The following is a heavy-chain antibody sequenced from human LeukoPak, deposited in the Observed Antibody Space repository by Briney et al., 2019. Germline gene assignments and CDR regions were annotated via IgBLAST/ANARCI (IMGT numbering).Heavy chain of an antibody. CDR3: ARGYSSSSGRNWFDP. Sequence: PGGSLRLSCVASGFTFSSYEMNSVRQAPGKGLEWVSYISSSGNTVYYADSVKGRFTISRDNAQNSLYLQMNSLRAEDTAVYYCARGYSSSSGRNWFDPWGQGTLVTVSS. D-gene: IGHD6-6*01. J-gene: IGHJ5*02. V-gene: IGHV3-48*03. CDR1: GFTFSSYE. CDR2: ISSSGNTV.